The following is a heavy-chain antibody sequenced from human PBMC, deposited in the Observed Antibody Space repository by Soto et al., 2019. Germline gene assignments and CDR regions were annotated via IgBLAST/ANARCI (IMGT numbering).Heavy chain of an antibody. CDR1: GYTYIGYY. Sequence: GAPVKVSCKACGYTYIGYYIHSVRQASGQGLEWMGWINPNSGGTNYAQRFQGWVTMTRDRSISTAYMELSRLKSDDTAVYYCARVGGGLASLGYYGMDVWGQGTTVTVSS. J-gene: IGHJ6*02. V-gene: IGHV1-2*04. CDR3: ARVGGGLASLGYYGMDV. CDR2: INPNSGGT. D-gene: IGHD3-10*01.